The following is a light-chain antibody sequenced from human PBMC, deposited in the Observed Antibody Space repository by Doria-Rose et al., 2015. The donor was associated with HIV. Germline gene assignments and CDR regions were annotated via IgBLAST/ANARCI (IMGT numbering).Light chain of an antibody. J-gene: IGKJ1*01. CDR1: QSFSSTY. V-gene: IGKV3-20*01. CDR2: DGS. Sequence: TQSPGTLSLSPGERATLSCRASQSFSSTYLAWYQQKPGQAPSLLIYDGSTSATGIPDRFSASGYGTDFTLNINRLEPEDFALYYCHQYGTSWTFGQGTKVEI. CDR3: HQYGTSWT.